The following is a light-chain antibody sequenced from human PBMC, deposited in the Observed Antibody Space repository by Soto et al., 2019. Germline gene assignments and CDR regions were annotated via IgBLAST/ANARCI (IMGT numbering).Light chain of an antibody. CDR3: QQYHSYWT. Sequence: DLQRTQSPSTPSASVGDRVTITCRASQSIGSWLAWYQQISGRAPNLLIYDASSLQSGVPARFSGSGSGTEFTLTIRSLQTDDFSTYYCQQYHSYWTFGQGTKVDIK. CDR2: DAS. V-gene: IGKV1-5*01. J-gene: IGKJ1*01. CDR1: QSIGSW.